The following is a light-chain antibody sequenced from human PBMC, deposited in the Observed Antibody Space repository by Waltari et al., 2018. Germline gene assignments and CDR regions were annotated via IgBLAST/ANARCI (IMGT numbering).Light chain of an antibody. Sequence: QPVLTQPPPASGTPGQRVTISCSGSRSNIGSHYVYWYQLLPGTAPKLLIYSTNQRPSGVPDRFSGSKSGTSASRAISGLRSEDEADYYCAAWDDSLSGRVFGGGTKVTVL. CDR1: RSNIGSHY. V-gene: IGLV1-47*02. CDR3: AAWDDSLSGRV. J-gene: IGLJ3*02. CDR2: STN.